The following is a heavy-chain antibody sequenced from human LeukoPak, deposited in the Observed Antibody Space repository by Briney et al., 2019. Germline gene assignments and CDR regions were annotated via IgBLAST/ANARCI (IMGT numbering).Heavy chain of an antibody. J-gene: IGHJ4*02. CDR3: ARQVDYYDSSGYYLFGY. V-gene: IGHV4-4*09. CDR1: GGSISSYY. D-gene: IGHD3-22*01. CDR2: IYTSGST. Sequence: SETLSLTCTVSGGSISSYYWSWIRQPPGKGLEWIGYIYTSGSTNYNPSLKSRVTISVDTSKNQFSLKLSSVTAADTAVYYCARQVDYYDSSGYYLFGYWGQGTLVTVSS.